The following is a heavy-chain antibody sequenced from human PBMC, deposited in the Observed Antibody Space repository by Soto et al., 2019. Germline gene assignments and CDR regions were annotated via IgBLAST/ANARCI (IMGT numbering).Heavy chain of an antibody. J-gene: IGHJ3*02. CDR3: AKFDDSSGYQAAFDI. V-gene: IGHV3-23*01. CDR2: ISGSGGST. CDR1: GFTFSSYA. D-gene: IGHD3-22*01. Sequence: GGSLRLSCAASGFTFSSYALSWVRQAPGQGLEWVSAISGSGGSTYYADSVQGRFTISRDNSKNTLYLQMNSRRAEDTAVYYCAKFDDSSGYQAAFDIWGQGTMVTVSS.